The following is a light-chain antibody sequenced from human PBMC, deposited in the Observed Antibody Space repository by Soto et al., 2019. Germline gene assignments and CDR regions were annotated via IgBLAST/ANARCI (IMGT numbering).Light chain of an antibody. CDR2: DAS. V-gene: IGKV3-11*01. CDR1: QSISSY. J-gene: IGKJ5*01. Sequence: ETVLTQSPATLSLSPRERATLSCRASQSISSYLAWYPQKPGQAPSPLIYDASNRATGIPARFSGSGSGTDFTLTISSLEPEDFAVYYCQQRSNWPPITFGQGTRLEIK. CDR3: QQRSNWPPIT.